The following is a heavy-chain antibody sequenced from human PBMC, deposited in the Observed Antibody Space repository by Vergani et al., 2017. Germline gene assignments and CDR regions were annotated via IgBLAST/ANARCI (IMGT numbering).Heavy chain of an antibody. V-gene: IGHV4-34*01. Sequence: QVQLQQWGAGLLKPSETLSLTCAVYGGSFSGYYWSWIRQLPGKGLEWIGEINHSGSTNYNPSLKSRVTISVDTSKNQFSLKLSSVTAADTAVYYCARGYRIIRYFDWTPARNWFDPWGQGTLVTVSS. CDR3: ARGYRIIRYFDWTPARNWFDP. CDR2: INHSGST. J-gene: IGHJ5*02. D-gene: IGHD3-9*01. CDR1: GGSFSGYY.